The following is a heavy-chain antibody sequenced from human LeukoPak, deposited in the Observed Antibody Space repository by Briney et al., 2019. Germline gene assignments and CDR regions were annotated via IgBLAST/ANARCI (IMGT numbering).Heavy chain of an antibody. Sequence: PGGSLRLSCAASGSTFSSYWMSWVRQAPGKGLEWVANIKQDGSEKYYVDSVKGRFTISRDNAKNSLYLQMNSLRAEDTAVYYCARGGRAYYDSSGYDYYFDYWGQEPWSPSPQ. CDR2: IKQDGSEK. J-gene: IGHJ4*01. D-gene: IGHD3-22*01. CDR3: ARGGRAYYDSSGYDYYFDY. CDR1: GSTFSSYW. V-gene: IGHV3-7*01.